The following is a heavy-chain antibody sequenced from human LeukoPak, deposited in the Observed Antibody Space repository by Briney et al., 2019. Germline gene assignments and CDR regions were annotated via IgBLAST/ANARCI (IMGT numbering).Heavy chain of an antibody. J-gene: IGHJ4*02. CDR1: GFTVSSNY. CDR2: ISGSGGST. V-gene: IGHV3-23*01. D-gene: IGHD3-10*01. Sequence: GGSLRLSCAASGFTVSSNYMSWVRQAPGKGLEWVSAISGSGGSTYYADSVKGRFTISRDNSKNTLYLQMNSLRAEDTAVYYCAKLRTYYYGSGSLDYWGQGTLVTVSS. CDR3: AKLRTYYYGSGSLDY.